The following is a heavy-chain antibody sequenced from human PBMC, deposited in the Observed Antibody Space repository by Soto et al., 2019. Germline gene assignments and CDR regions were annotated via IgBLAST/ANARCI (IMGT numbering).Heavy chain of an antibody. J-gene: IGHJ4*02. Sequence: QVRLVESGGGVVQPGRSLRLSCAASGFTFSSYAMHWVRQAPGKGLEWVAVISYDGSNKYYADSVKGRFTISRDNSKNTLYLQMNSLRAEDTAVYYCARGVGAKGEDYWGQGTLVTVSS. CDR1: GFTFSSYA. CDR3: ARGVGAKGEDY. CDR2: ISYDGSNK. V-gene: IGHV3-30-3*01. D-gene: IGHD1-26*01.